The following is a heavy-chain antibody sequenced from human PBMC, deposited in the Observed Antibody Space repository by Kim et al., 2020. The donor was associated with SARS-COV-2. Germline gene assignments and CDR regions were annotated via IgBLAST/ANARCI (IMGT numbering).Heavy chain of an antibody. CDR2: GKT. J-gene: IGHJ3*02. CDR3: ARQRGYDFDM. D-gene: IGHD1-1*01. Sequence: GKTNSADSVRGRFNSSRDNSKNALYMQMNSLRAEDTALYYCARQRGYDFDMWGQGTMVTVSS. V-gene: IGHV3-23*01.